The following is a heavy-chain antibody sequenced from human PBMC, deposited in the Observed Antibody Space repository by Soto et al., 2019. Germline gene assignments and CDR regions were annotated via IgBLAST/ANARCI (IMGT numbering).Heavy chain of an antibody. CDR3: ARDASYYSLWSGYYPSRNGMDV. CDR1: GFTFSSFG. Sequence: ESGGGVVQPGRSLRLSCAASGFTFSSFGMHWVHQAPGKGLEWVSLIWYDGSKKSYGDSVKGRFTISRDNSRNTVYLQMNSLRADDTAVYYCARDASYYSLWSGYYPSRNGMDVWGQGTTVTVSS. V-gene: IGHV3-33*01. CDR2: IWYDGSKK. J-gene: IGHJ6*02. D-gene: IGHD3-3*01.